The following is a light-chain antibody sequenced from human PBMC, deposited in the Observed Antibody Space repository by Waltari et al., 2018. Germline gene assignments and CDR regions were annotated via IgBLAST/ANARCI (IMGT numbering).Light chain of an antibody. CDR1: QRVSSN. Sequence: EIVMTQSPATLSVSPGERATLSCRASQRVSSNLAWYQQKPGQAPRLLIYGASTRATGIPARFSGSGSGTEFTLTSSSLQSEDIAVYYCQQYGSWPLTFGGGTKVEFK. J-gene: IGKJ4*01. CDR2: GAS. V-gene: IGKV3-15*01. CDR3: QQYGSWPLT.